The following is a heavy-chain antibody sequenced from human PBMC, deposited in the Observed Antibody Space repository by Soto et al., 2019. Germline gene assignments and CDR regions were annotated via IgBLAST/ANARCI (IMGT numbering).Heavy chain of an antibody. D-gene: IGHD2-15*01. CDR3: AKVGGIVCWNWFDP. CDR2: INDGGGST. J-gene: IGHJ5*02. Sequence: EVQLLESGGGLVQPGGSLRLSCAASGFTFSSYAMSWVRQAPGKGLEWVSGINDGGGSTYYADSVKGRFTISRDNSKNTRYLQMNSLRAEDTALYYCAKVGGIVCWNWFDPWGQGTLVIVSS. V-gene: IGHV3-23*01. CDR1: GFTFSSYA.